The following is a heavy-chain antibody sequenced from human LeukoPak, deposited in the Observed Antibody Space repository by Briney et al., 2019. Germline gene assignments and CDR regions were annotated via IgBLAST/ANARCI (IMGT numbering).Heavy chain of an antibody. CDR1: GGTFSSYA. Sequence: ASVKVSCKASGGTFSSYAINLVRLAPGQGLEWVGMIIRGLGISNYAQKFQGRVTITADKSTSTTYMELSSLRSEDTAVYYCASAPQRHCTNGVCPSLTDAWGQGTLVTVS. CDR2: IIRGLGIS. D-gene: IGHD2-8*01. J-gene: IGHJ5*02. CDR3: ASAPQRHCTNGVCPSLTDA. V-gene: IGHV1-69*04.